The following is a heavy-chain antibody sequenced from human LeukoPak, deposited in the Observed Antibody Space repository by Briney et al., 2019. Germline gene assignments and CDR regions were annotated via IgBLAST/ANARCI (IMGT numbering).Heavy chain of an antibody. CDR1: GSTFTSCG. CDR3: ARVYGSWRYLPVLYCFDY. J-gene: IGHJ4*02. V-gene: IGHV1-18*01. CDR2: ISAYNGNT. D-gene: IGHD3-10*01. Sequence: ASVKLSCTASGSTFTSCGISRVRQAQGQGLGGMGWISAYNGNTNYAQKLQGRVTITTDTAMSTAYMELRSLRSDQTAVYDCARVYGSWRYLPVLYCFDYWGQGTLVTVSS.